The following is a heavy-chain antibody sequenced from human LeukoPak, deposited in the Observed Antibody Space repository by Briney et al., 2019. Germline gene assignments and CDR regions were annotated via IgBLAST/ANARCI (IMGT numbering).Heavy chain of an antibody. V-gene: IGHV1-46*01. CDR3: ARALRYYSDSSGYAFDY. D-gene: IGHD3-22*01. Sequence: ASVKVSCKASGYTFTSYYMHWVRQAPGQGLEWMGIINPSGGSTSYAQKFQGRVTMTRDTSTSTVYMELSSLRSEDTAVYYCARALRYYSDSSGYAFDYWGQGTLVTVSS. J-gene: IGHJ4*02. CDR1: GYTFTSYY. CDR2: INPSGGST.